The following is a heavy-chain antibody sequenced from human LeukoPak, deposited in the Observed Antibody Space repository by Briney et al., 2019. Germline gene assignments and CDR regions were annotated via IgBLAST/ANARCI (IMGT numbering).Heavy chain of an antibody. V-gene: IGHV3-23*01. CDR3: AIGDGLGELSSSFHY. CDR2: MSDTT. J-gene: IGHJ4*02. CDR1: GFTFSTYA. Sequence: GGSLRLSCAASGFTFSTYAMSWVRQAPGKGLEWVSAMSDTTYYADSVKGRFTISRDNSKNTLYLQVNSLRPEDTAVYYCAIGDGLGELSSSFHYWGQGTLVTVSS. D-gene: IGHD3-16*02.